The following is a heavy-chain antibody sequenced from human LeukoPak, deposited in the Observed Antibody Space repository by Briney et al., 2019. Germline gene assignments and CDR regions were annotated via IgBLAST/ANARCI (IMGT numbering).Heavy chain of an antibody. Sequence: SGTLSLTCTVSGGSISSYYWTWIRQPPGKGLEWIGYVSYSGTTKYNPSLKSRVTMSVDMSKNRLSLRLTSVTAADTAVYYCARSGYSYDSAVYWNFDLWGRGTLVTVSS. J-gene: IGHJ2*01. CDR1: GGSISSYY. D-gene: IGHD5-18*01. CDR3: ARSGYSYDSAVYWNFDL. V-gene: IGHV4-59*01. CDR2: VSYSGTT.